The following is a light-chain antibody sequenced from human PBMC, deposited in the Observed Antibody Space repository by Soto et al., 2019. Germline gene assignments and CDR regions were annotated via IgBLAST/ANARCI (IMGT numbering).Light chain of an antibody. CDR3: HQYGSSPRT. V-gene: IGKV3-20*01. CDR1: QSVSNNY. CDR2: GAS. Sequence: EIVLTQSPGTLSLTPGERATLSCRASQSVSNNYLAWYQQKPGQAPRLLIYGASNRATGIPDRFSGSGSGTDFTLTISRLEPEDFAVYYCHQYGSSPRTFGQGTKV. J-gene: IGKJ1*01.